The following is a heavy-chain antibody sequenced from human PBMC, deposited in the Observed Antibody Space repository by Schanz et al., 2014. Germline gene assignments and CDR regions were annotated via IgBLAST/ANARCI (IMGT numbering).Heavy chain of an antibody. Sequence: LVESGGGVVQPGRSLRLSCAASGFTFSNYWIHWVRQAPGKGLVWVSRIDADGNSTSYADSVKGRFTISRDNAKNTLYLQLNSLRAEDTAVYYCATENWWTVEKWGQGTLVTVSS. V-gene: IGHV3-74*02. D-gene: IGHD2-15*01. CDR3: ATENWWTVEK. CDR2: IDADGNST. J-gene: IGHJ4*02. CDR1: GFTFSNYW.